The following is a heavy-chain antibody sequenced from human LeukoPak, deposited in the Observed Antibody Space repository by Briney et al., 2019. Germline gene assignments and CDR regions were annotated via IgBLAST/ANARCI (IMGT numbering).Heavy chain of an antibody. V-gene: IGHV4-59*01. CDR2: IYYSGST. J-gene: IGHJ2*01. CDR3: AREWAEYAENSWWYFDL. D-gene: IGHD2/OR15-2a*01. Sequence: PSETLSLTCTVSGGSISSYYWSWIRQPPGKGLEWIGYIYYSGSTNYNPSLKSRVTISVDTSKNQFSLKLSSVTAADTAVYYCAREWAEYAENSWWYFDLWGRGTLVTVSS. CDR1: GGSISSYY.